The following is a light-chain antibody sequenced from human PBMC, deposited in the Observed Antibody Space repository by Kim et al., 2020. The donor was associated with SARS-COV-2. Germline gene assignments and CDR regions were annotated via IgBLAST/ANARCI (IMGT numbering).Light chain of an antibody. CDR1: SSDIGAYNY. J-gene: IGLJ1*01. CDR3: CSYAGSLLYV. V-gene: IGLV2-11*01. Sequence: QSALTQPRSVSGSPGQSVTISCTGSSSDIGAYNYVSWYQHHPGKAPKLMIFDVTKRPSGVPDRFSGSKSGNTASLTISGLQAEDEADYYCCSYAGSLLYVFATGTQLTVL. CDR2: DVT.